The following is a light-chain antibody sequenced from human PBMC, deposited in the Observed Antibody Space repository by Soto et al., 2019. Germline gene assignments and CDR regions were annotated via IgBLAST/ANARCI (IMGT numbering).Light chain of an antibody. J-gene: IGKJ3*01. Sequence: EIVLTQSPGTLSMSPGERATLSCRASQSVSSRYVAWHQQKPGQAPRLLLSGATNRATGIPDRYSGSGSGTDFTLTISRLEPEDFSVYYGQQYSNSPFTFGPGTKVEIK. CDR3: QQYSNSPFT. V-gene: IGKV3-20*01. CDR1: QSVSSRY. CDR2: GAT.